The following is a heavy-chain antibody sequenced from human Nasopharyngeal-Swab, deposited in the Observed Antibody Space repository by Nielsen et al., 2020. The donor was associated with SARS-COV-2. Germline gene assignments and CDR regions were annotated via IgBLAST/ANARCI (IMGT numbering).Heavy chain of an antibody. CDR1: GLISSASA. J-gene: IGHJ4*02. V-gene: IGHV3-73*01. CDR2: IGDKDHNYAT. Sequence: GRSLRLSFAASGLISSASALHWVRQASGKGLAWVHLIGDKDHNYATTYGASVQGRFTISRDDSKNTAFLQMDSLKTEDTALYYCTTDFYFDYWGQGTLVTVSS. CDR3: TTDFYFDY.